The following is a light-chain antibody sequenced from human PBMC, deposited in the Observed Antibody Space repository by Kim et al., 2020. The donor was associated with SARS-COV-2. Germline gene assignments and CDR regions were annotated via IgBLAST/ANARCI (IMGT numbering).Light chain of an antibody. V-gene: IGLV3-21*04. CDR3: QVRDSSSDHRV. Sequence: QRMTARLTFGGTNFESKSVLWYQHPPVQAPVLVSYYDSDRPCGIPERFGGSKSGNTLTLIISRVEAGDEADYYCQVRDSSSDHRVFGGGTKLTVL. CDR2: YDS. CDR1: NFESKS. J-gene: IGLJ3*02.